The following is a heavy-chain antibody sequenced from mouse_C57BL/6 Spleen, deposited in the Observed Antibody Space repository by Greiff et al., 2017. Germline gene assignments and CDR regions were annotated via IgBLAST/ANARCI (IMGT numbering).Heavy chain of an antibody. V-gene: IGHV1-75*01. Sequence: QVQLKESGPELVKPGASVKLSCKASGYTFTDYYINWVKQRPGQGLEWIGWIFPGSGSTYYNEKFKGKATLTVDKSSSTAYMLLSSLTSEDTAIYYCARSEAYDYDGDFDYWGQGTTLTVSS. CDR3: ARSEAYDYDGDFDY. CDR2: IFPGSGST. D-gene: IGHD2-4*01. CDR1: GYTFTDYY. J-gene: IGHJ2*01.